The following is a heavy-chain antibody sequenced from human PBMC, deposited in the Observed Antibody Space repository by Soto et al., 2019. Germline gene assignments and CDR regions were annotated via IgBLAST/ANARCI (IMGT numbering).Heavy chain of an antibody. CDR3: ARDPAGSGSYSLDY. CDR1: GNSIRTSSYS. Sequence: QLQESGPGLVKPSQTLSLTCTVSGNSIRTSSYSWNWIRQHPGKGLEWIGNIFYSGRTYYNPSLRSRVIISVDPSKNQFSLKLNSVTAADTAVYYCARDPAGSGSYSLDYWGQGTLVTVSS. CDR2: IFYSGRT. D-gene: IGHD3-10*01. V-gene: IGHV4-31*03. J-gene: IGHJ4*02.